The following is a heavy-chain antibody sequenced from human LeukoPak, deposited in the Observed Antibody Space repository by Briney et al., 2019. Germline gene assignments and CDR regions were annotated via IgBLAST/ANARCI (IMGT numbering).Heavy chain of an antibody. CDR1: GGSISSSSYY. CDR3: ARQARGYVDY. CDR2: ICYSGST. Sequence: SETLSLTCTVSGGSISSSSYYWGWIRQPPGKGLEWIGSICYSGSTYYNPSLKSRVTISVDTSKNQFSLKLSSVTAADTAVYYCARQARGYVDYWGQGTLVTVSS. D-gene: IGHD3-22*01. V-gene: IGHV4-39*01. J-gene: IGHJ4*02.